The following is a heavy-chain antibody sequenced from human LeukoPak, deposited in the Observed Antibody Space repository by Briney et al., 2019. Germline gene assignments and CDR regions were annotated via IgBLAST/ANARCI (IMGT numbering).Heavy chain of an antibody. J-gene: IGHJ4*02. D-gene: IGHD3-3*01. Sequence: GGSLRLSCAASGFTFSSYAMHWVRQAPGKGLEWVAVISYDGSNKYYADSVKGRFTISRDNSKNTLYLQMNSLRAVDTAVYYCASVYYDFWSGYYWGQGTLVTVSS. CDR1: GFTFSSYA. CDR2: ISYDGSNK. V-gene: IGHV3-30*04. CDR3: ASVYYDFWSGYY.